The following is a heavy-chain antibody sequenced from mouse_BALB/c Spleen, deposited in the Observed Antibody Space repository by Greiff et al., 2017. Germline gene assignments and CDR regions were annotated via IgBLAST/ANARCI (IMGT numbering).Heavy chain of an antibody. CDR1: GFTFSSYT. CDR2: ISSGSSYT. V-gene: IGHV5-6-4*01. CDR3: TRGYYGSSWYFDV. J-gene: IGHJ1*01. Sequence: EVQLVESGGGLVKPGGSLKLSCAASGFTFSSYTMSWVRQTPEKRLEWVATISSGSSYTYYPDSVKGRFTISRDNAKNTLYLQMSSLKSEDTAMYYCTRGYYGSSWYFDVWGAGTTVTVSS. D-gene: IGHD1-1*01.